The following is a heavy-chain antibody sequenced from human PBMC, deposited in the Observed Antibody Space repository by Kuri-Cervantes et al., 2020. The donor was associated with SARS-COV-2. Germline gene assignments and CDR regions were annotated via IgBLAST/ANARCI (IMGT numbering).Heavy chain of an antibody. CDR1: GGSFSGYY. CDR3: ARHYRGSYPDY. V-gene: IGHV4-34*01. D-gene: IGHD1-26*01. J-gene: IGHJ4*02. CDR2: INHSGST. Sequence: ESLEISCAVYGGSFSGYYWSWIRQPPGKGLEWIGEINHSGSTNYNPSLKSRVTISVDTSKNQFSLTLSSVTAADTAVYYCARHYRGSYPDYWGQGTLVTVSS.